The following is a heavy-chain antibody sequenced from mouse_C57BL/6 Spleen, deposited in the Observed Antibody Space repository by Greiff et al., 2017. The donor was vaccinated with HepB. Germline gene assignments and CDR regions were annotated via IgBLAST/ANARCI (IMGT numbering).Heavy chain of an antibody. CDR2: INPNNGGT. D-gene: IGHD2-2*01. Sequence: EVQLQQSGPELVKPGASVKISCKASGYTFTDYYMNWVKQSHGKSLEWIGDINPNNGGTSYNQKFKGKATLTVDKSSSTAYMELRSLTSEDSAVYYCAREAGKYGYDGVWFAYWGQGTLVTVSA. CDR1: GYTFTDYY. V-gene: IGHV1-26*01. J-gene: IGHJ3*01. CDR3: AREAGKYGYDGVWFAY.